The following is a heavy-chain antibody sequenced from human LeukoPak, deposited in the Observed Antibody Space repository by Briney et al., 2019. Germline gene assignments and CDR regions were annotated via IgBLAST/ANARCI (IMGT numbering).Heavy chain of an antibody. J-gene: IGHJ4*02. CDR2: VYHSGST. CDR3: ARNDSSGYFDY. Sequence: SETLSLTCAVSDYSISSHNYWGWIRQPPGKGLEWIGSVYHSGSTHYNPALKSRVTISVDTSKNQFSLKLSSVTAADTAVYYCARNDSSGYFDYWGQGTLVTVSS. D-gene: IGHD3-22*01. CDR1: DYSISSHNY. V-gene: IGHV4-38-2*01.